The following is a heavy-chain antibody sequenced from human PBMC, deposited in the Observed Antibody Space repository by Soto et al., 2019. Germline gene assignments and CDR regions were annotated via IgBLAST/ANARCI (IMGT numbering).Heavy chain of an antibody. CDR1: GYTFTSFY. CDR3: ARDWELGY. J-gene: IGHJ4*02. Sequence: QVQLVQSGAEVEKPGASVKVSCKASGYTFTSFYIHWVRQAPGQGLEGVALISPSGDSTTYAQKFQGRVTVTRDTSTSTVYMELSSLRSEDTAVYYCARDWELGYWGQGTLVTVSS. D-gene: IGHD1-7*01. V-gene: IGHV1-46*01. CDR2: ISPSGDST.